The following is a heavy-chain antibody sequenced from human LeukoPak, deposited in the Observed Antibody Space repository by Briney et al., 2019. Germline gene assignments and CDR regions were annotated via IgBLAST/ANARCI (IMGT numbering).Heavy chain of an antibody. CDR1: GYTFTGYY. J-gene: IGHJ5*02. CDR3: ARDMVRGVKNFRFDP. Sequence: GASVKVSCKASGYTFTGYYMHWVRQAPGQGLEWMGWINPNSGGTNYAQKFQGRVTMTRNTSISTAYMELSSLRSEDTAVYYCARDMVRGVKNFRFDPWGQGTLVTVSS. CDR2: INPNSGGT. D-gene: IGHD3-10*01. V-gene: IGHV1-2*02.